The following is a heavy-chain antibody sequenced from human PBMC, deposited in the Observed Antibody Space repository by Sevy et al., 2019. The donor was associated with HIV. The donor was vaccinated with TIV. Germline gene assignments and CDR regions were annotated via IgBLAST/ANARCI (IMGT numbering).Heavy chain of an antibody. D-gene: IGHD6-19*01. CDR2: IYTSGST. CDR3: ARDDSSGSDDAFDI. J-gene: IGHJ3*02. CDR1: GGSISSGSYY. Sequence: SETLSLTCTVSGGSISSGSYYWSWIRQPAGKGLEWIGRIYTSGSTNYNPSLKSRVTMSVDTSKNQFSLKLSSVTAADTAVYYCARDDSSGSDDAFDIWGQGTMVTVSS. V-gene: IGHV4-61*02.